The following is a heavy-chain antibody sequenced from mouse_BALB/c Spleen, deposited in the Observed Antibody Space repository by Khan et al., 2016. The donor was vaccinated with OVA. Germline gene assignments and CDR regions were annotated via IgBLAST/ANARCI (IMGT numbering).Heavy chain of an antibody. CDR3: ARKNGSDFDY. D-gene: IGHD1-1*01. Sequence: EVQLQQSGPELVKPGASVKISCTASGYSFTGYFMNWVMQSPGKSLEWIGRINPHIGEAFYNQKFKGKATLTVDESSSTAHMELRSLASEDSAVYFGARKNGSDFDYWGQGTTLTVSS. J-gene: IGHJ2*01. V-gene: IGHV1-20*02. CDR2: INPHIGEA. CDR1: GYSFTGYF.